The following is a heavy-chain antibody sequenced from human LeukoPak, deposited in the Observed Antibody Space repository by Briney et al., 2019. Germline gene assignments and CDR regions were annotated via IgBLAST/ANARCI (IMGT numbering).Heavy chain of an antibody. CDR3: ASARESLGPFDY. CDR2: IWYDGSNK. D-gene: IGHD3-10*01. Sequence: GGSLRLSCAASGFTFSNTWMSWVRQAPGKGLEWVAVIWYDGSNKYYADSVKGRFTISRDNSKNTLYLQMNSLRAEDTAVYYCASARESLGPFDYWGQGTLVTVSS. V-gene: IGHV3-33*08. CDR1: GFTFSNTW. J-gene: IGHJ4*02.